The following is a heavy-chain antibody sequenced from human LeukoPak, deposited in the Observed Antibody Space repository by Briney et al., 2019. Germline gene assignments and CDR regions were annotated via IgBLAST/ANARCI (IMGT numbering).Heavy chain of an antibody. J-gene: IGHJ4*02. V-gene: IGHV4-39*01. Sequence: SETLSLTCTVSGDSISRSSNYWSWIRQSPGKGLEWIGNIYYSGNSYYSPSLKSRLTISVDTSKNQFSLKLSSVTAADTAIYYCARLYYDVLTGSYQVMRPLFFDYWGQGALVTVSS. CDR1: GDSISRSSNY. CDR3: ARLYYDVLTGSYQVMRPLFFDY. D-gene: IGHD3-9*01. CDR2: IYYSGNS.